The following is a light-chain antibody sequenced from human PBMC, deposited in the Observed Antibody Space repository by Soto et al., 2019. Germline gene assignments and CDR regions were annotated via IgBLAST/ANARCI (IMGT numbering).Light chain of an antibody. CDR2: GAS. V-gene: IGKV3-15*01. CDR1: QSVSSN. Sequence: EIVMTQSPATLSVSPGERATLSCRASQSVSSNLAWYQQKPGQAPRLLIYGASTRATGIPARFSGSGSGTEFTLTISSLQSEDFAVYYCQQGSTLGPGTKVDIK. J-gene: IGKJ3*01. CDR3: QQGST.